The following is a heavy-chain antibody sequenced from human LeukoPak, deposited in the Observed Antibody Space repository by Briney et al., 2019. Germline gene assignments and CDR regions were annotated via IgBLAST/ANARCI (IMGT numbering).Heavy chain of an antibody. Sequence: ASVKVSCKASGYPFSNHGITWVRQAPGQGLEWMGWISCYNGDTHYAQKFQGRVTMTTDKPTSTAYMELKSLRSDDTAVYYCARTRSIAGKPGPKFRWFDPWDQGTLVTVSS. CDR2: ISCYNGDT. J-gene: IGHJ5*02. CDR3: ARTRSIAGKPGPKFRWFDP. CDR1: GYPFSNHG. D-gene: IGHD6-6*01. V-gene: IGHV1-18*01.